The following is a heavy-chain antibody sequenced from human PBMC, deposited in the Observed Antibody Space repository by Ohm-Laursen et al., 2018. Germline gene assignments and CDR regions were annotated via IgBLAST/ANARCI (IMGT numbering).Heavy chain of an antibody. CDR2: IENGGTT. Sequence: SLRLSCAASGITVSSNYMSWVRQAPGKGLEWVSLIENGGTTYYADSVKGRFTISRDNSKNTVYLQMNSLTVEDTALYYCARVLNPFDLWGRGTLVTVSS. CDR1: GITVSSNY. V-gene: IGHV3-66*01. CDR3: ARVLNPFDL. J-gene: IGHJ2*01.